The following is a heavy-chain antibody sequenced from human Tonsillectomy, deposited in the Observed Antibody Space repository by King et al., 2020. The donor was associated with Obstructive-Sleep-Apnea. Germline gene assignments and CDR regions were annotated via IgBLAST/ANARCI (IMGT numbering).Heavy chain of an antibody. Sequence: VQLVESGGGVVNPGGSLRLSCVVSGLTFSDAWMSWVRQAPGKGLEWVGRIKSKGGGGTTEYTAPVKGRFTISRDDSENTLYLQMNGLKTEDTAVYICTWQGQAAAFLSNRWGQGTLVTVSS. CDR1: GLTFSDAW. CDR3: TWQGQAAAFLSNR. CDR2: IKSKGGGGTT. J-gene: IGHJ4*02. D-gene: IGHD2-2*01. V-gene: IGHV3-15*01.